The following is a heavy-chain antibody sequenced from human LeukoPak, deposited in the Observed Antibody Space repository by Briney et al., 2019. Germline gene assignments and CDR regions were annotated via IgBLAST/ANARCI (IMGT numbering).Heavy chain of an antibody. CDR2: IYYSGST. Sequence: PSETLSLTCTVSGGSISSSSYYWGWIRQPPGKGLEWIGSIYYSGSTYYNPSLKSRVTISVDTSKNQFSLKLSSVTAADTAVYYCARELGYYYYYYMDVWGKGTTVTVSS. J-gene: IGHJ6*03. D-gene: IGHD1-26*01. CDR1: GGSISSSSYY. CDR3: ARELGYYYYYYMDV. V-gene: IGHV4-39*07.